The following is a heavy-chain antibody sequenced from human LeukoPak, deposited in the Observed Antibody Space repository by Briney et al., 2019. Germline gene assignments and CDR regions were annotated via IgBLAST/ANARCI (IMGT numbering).Heavy chain of an antibody. CDR3: AKHAGDYYFDY. V-gene: IGHV3-23*01. J-gene: IGHJ4*02. CDR1: GFTFSNYA. Sequence: GGSLRLSCAASGFTFSNYAMTWVRQAPGKGLEWVSSISGSGTYYADSVKGRFTISRDNSKDTLYLQMNSLRAEDTALYYCAKHAGDYYFDYWGQGTLVTVSS. D-gene: IGHD2-21*02. CDR2: ISGSGT.